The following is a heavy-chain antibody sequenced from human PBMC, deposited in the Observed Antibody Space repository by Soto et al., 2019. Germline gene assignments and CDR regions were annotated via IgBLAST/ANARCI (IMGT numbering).Heavy chain of an antibody. CDR2: ISGSGGST. CDR3: AKDRSSRIFGVVTPLDV. D-gene: IGHD3-3*01. CDR1: GFTFSSYA. V-gene: IGHV3-23*01. J-gene: IGHJ6*02. Sequence: GGSLRLSCAASGFTFSSYAMSWVRQAPGKGLEWVSAISGSGGSTYYADSVKGRFTISRDNSKNTLYLQMNSLRAEDTAVYYCAKDRSSRIFGVVTPLDVWGHGTTVTVSS.